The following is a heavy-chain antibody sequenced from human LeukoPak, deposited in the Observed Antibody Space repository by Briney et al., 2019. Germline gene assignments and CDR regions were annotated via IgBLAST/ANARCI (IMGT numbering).Heavy chain of an antibody. J-gene: IGHJ1*01. CDR3: ARSSSGSYYAEYFQH. V-gene: IGHV3-53*01. CDR1: GFTVSSNY. D-gene: IGHD1-26*01. Sequence: GGSLRLSCAASGFTVSSNYMSWVRQAPGKGLEWVSVIYSGGSTYYADSVKGRFTISRDNSKNTLYLQMNSLRAEDTAVYHCARSSSGSYYAEYFQHWGQGTLVTVSS. CDR2: IYSGGST.